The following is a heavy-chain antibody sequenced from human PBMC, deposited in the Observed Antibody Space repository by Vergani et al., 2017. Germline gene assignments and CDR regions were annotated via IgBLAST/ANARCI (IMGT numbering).Heavy chain of an antibody. CDR2: IIPILGIA. CDR1: GGTFSSYT. D-gene: IGHD2-15*01. Sequence: QVQLVQSGAEVKKPGSSVKVSSKASGGTFSSYTISWVRQAPGQGLEWMGRIIPILGIANYAQKFQGRVTITADKSTSTAYMELSSLRSEDTAVYYCAVQYSSDSEQESGNYWGQGTLVTVSS. V-gene: IGHV1-69*02. J-gene: IGHJ4*02. CDR3: AVQYSSDSEQESGNY.